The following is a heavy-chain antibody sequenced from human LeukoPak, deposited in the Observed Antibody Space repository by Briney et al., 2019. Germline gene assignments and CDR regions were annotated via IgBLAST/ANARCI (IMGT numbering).Heavy chain of an antibody. CDR1: GFTFDDYA. CDR2: ISWNSGSI. J-gene: IGHJ3*02. D-gene: IGHD5-18*01. V-gene: IGHV3-9*01. CDR3: AKDIKATPPDTAMVMDAFDI. Sequence: GRSLRLSCAASGFTFDDYAMHWVRQAPGRGLEWVSGISWNSGSIDYADSVKGRFTISRDNAKNSLYLQMNSLRAEGTALYYCAKDIKATPPDTAMVMDAFDIWGQGTMVTVSS.